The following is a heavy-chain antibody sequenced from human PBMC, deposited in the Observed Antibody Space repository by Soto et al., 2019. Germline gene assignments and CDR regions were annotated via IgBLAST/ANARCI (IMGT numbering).Heavy chain of an antibody. V-gene: IGHV3-21*01. J-gene: IGHJ4*02. CDR1: GFTFSSYS. CDR2: ISSSSSYI. CDR3: ARALVLRFLEWPEFDY. D-gene: IGHD3-3*01. Sequence: PGGSLRLSCAASGFTFSSYSMNWVRQAPGKGLEWVSSISSSSSYIYYADSVKGRFTISRDNAKNSLYLQMNSLRAEDTAVYYCARALVLRFLEWPEFDYWGQGTLVTVSS.